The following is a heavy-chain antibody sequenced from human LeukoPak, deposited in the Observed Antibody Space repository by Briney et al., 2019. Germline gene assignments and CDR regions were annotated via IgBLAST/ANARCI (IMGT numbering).Heavy chain of an antibody. CDR2: IYYSEST. CDR3: AGNSTIFGVVITYPWAFDI. Sequence: SQTLSLTCTVSGGSISSGDYYWSGIRQPPGKGLEGIGYIYYSESTYYNPSLKSRVTISVDTSKNQFSLKMSSVTAADTAVYYCAGNSTIFGVVITYPWAFDIWGQGTMVTVSS. D-gene: IGHD3-3*01. V-gene: IGHV4-30-4*08. CDR1: GGSISSGDYY. J-gene: IGHJ3*02.